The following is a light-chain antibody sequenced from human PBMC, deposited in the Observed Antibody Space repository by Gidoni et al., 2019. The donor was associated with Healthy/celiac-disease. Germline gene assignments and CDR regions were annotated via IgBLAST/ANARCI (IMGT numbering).Light chain of an antibody. CDR3: QQYGSSWT. CDR1: QSVSSSY. J-gene: IGKJ1*01. CDR2: GAS. V-gene: IGKV3-20*01. Sequence: EIVLTQSPGTLSLYPGERATLSCRASQSVSSSYLAWYQQKPGQAPRLLIYGASSRATGIPDRFSGSGSGTDFTLTISRLEAEDFAVYYCQQYGSSWTFGQGTKVEIK.